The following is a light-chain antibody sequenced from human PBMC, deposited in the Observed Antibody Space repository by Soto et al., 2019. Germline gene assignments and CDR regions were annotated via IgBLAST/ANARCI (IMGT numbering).Light chain of an antibody. V-gene: IGLV2-8*01. CDR2: EVS. CDR3: TSYAGSNNFV. Sequence: QSALTQPPSASGSHGQSVTISCTGTSSDVGGYNYVTWYQQHPGKAPKLMIYEVSKRPSGVPDRFSGSKSGNTASLTVSGLQAEDEADYYCTSYAGSNNFVFGTGTKGTVL. CDR1: SSDVGGYNY. J-gene: IGLJ1*01.